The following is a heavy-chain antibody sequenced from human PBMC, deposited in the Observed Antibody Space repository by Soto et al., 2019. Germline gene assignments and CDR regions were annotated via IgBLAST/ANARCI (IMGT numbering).Heavy chain of an antibody. CDR2: INAGNGNT. Sequence: QVQLVQSGAEVKKPGASVKVSCKASGYTFTSYAMHWVRQAPGQRLEWMGWINAGNGNTKYSQKCQGRVTITRDTSASTVYMELSSLRAEDAAVYYCARGAAMVRGLILEAFDIRGQGTMVTVSS. CDR3: ARGAAMVRGLILEAFDI. J-gene: IGHJ3*02. CDR1: GYTFTSYA. D-gene: IGHD3-10*01. V-gene: IGHV1-3*01.